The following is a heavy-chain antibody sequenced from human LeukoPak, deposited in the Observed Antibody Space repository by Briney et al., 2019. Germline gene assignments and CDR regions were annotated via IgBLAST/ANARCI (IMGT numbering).Heavy chain of an antibody. D-gene: IGHD1-26*01. CDR3: ARRVVGATDLFDY. Sequence: ASVKVSCKASGYTFTSYYMHWVRQAPGQGLEWMGWISAYNGNTNYAQKLQGRVTMTTETSTSTAYMELRSLRSDDTAVYYCARRVVGATDLFDYWGQGTLVTVSS. CDR2: ISAYNGNT. CDR1: GYTFTSYY. V-gene: IGHV1-18*04. J-gene: IGHJ4*02.